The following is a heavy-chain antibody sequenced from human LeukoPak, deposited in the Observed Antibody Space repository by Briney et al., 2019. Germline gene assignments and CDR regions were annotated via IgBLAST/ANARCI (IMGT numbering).Heavy chain of an antibody. CDR1: GFAFGTYA. J-gene: IGHJ4*02. Sequence: AGGSLRLSCAGSGFAFGTYAMSWVRQAPGMGLEWVSSISANGQATYYADSVEGRFTISRDNSKNTLYLQLNSLRAEDTATYCARDPYNPILYRLAYWGQGTLVTVSS. CDR3: ARDPYNPILYRLAY. D-gene: IGHD1-14*01. V-gene: IGHV3-23*01. CDR2: ISANGQAT.